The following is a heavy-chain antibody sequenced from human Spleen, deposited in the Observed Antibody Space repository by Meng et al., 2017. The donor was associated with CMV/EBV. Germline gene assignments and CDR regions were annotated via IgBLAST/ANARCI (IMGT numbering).Heavy chain of an antibody. Sequence: GGSLRLSCAASGFSFSNAWMSWVRQAPGKGLEWVGRSKRKSEGGTVDYAAPVKGRFTISRDDSNNTLYLQMNSLQIEDTAVHYCTTILEDYGTGWGQGTRVTVSS. CDR1: GFSFSNAW. CDR2: SKRKSEGGTV. J-gene: IGHJ4*02. V-gene: IGHV3-15*01. D-gene: IGHD4-17*01. CDR3: TTILEDYGTG.